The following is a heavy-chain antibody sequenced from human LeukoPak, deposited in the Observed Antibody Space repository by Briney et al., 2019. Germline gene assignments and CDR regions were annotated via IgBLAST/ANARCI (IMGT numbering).Heavy chain of an antibody. Sequence: SETLSLTCTVSGGSINSYYWSWIRQPPGKGLEWIGYIYYSGSTNYNPSLKSRVTISVDTSKNQFSLKLTSVTAADTAVYYCARASEQGRAFDIWGQGTMVTVS. CDR3: ARASEQGRAFDI. J-gene: IGHJ3*02. CDR2: IYYSGST. V-gene: IGHV4-59*01. D-gene: IGHD1/OR15-1a*01. CDR1: GGSINSYY.